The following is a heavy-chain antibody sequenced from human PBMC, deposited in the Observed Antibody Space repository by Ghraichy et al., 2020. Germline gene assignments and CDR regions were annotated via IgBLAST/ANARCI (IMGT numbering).Heavy chain of an antibody. Sequence: GSLSLTCAVYGGSFSGYYWSWIRQPPGKGLEWIGEINHSGSTNYNPSLKSRVTISVDTSKNQFSLKLSSVTAADTAVYYCARGDTYRSAGDWYCDLWGRGTLVTVSS. CDR2: INHSGST. J-gene: IGHJ2*01. V-gene: IGHV4-34*01. CDR3: ARGDTYRSAGDWYCDL. CDR1: GGSFSGYY. D-gene: IGHD6-25*01.